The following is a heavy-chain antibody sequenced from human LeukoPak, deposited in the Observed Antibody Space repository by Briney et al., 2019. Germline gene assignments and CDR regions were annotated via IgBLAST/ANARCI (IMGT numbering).Heavy chain of an antibody. CDR3: ARDLYSSGWGYFDY. V-gene: IGHV4-4*07. CDR1: GGSTSSDY. D-gene: IGHD6-19*01. Sequence: SETLSLTCTVSGGSTSSDYWNWIRQPAGKGLEWIGRIDTSGSTYYNPPLKSRVTISLDTSENQFSLKLSSVTAADTAVYYCARDLYSSGWGYFDYWGQGTLVTVSS. CDR2: IDTSGST. J-gene: IGHJ4*02.